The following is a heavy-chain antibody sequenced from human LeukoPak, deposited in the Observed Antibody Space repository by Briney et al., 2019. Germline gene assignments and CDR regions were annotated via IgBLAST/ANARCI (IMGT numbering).Heavy chain of an antibody. Sequence: PGGSLRLSCAASGFTVSGNYMTWVRQAPGKGLEWVSIIYGGGNTYYSDSVRGRFTISRDSSKDMLYLQMNSLRAEDTAVYYCARVVGATTVDYWGQGTLVTVSS. CDR1: GFTVSGNY. V-gene: IGHV3-66*01. D-gene: IGHD1-26*01. CDR3: ARVVGATTVDY. J-gene: IGHJ4*02. CDR2: IYGGGNT.